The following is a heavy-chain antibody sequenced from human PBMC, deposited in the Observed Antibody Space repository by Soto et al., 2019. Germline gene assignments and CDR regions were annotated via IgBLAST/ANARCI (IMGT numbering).Heavy chain of an antibody. J-gene: IGHJ5*02. CDR1: GYTFTGYY. V-gene: IGHV1-2*02. CDR3: ARDRSPRPIAAAGWFDP. D-gene: IGHD6-13*01. Sequence: ASVKVSCKASGYTFTGYYMHWVRQAPGQGLEWMGWINPNSGGTNYAQKFQGRVTMTRDTSISTAYMELSRLRSDDTAVYYCARDRSPRPIAAAGWFDPWGQGTLVTVSS. CDR2: INPNSGGT.